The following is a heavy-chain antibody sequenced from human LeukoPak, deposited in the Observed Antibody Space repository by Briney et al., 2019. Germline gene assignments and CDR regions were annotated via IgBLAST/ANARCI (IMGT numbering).Heavy chain of an antibody. CDR1: GYNVTTFW. J-gene: IGHJ4*02. CDR2: IYPGDSDT. V-gene: IGHV5-51*01. D-gene: IGHD3-10*01. CDR3: SRRRGSGRTDY. Sequence: GESLKISCQGSGYNVTTFWIGWGRQIPGKGLEWLGIIYPGDSDTRYSPSFQGQVTISVDKSISTAYLQWSSLKASDTAMYYCSRRRGSGRTDYWGQGTLVTVSS.